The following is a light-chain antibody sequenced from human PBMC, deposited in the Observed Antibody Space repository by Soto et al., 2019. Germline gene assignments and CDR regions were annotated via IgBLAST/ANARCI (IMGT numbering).Light chain of an antibody. CDR3: QQYRSPPWT. J-gene: IGKJ1*01. Sequence: EIVLTQSPGTLSLSPGERATLSCRGSQSVSNCYLAWYQQKPGQPPSLLIYRASIRATCIPDRFSGSGSGTDFTLTISRLETEDLAVYYWQQYRSPPWTYGQGTKVHIK. V-gene: IGKV3-20*01. CDR1: QSVSNCY. CDR2: RAS.